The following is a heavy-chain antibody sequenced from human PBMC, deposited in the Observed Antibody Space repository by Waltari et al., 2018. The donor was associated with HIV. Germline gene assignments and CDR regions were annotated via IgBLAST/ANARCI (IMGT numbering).Heavy chain of an antibody. J-gene: IGHJ5*02. CDR1: GFTFSSYW. CDR3: ARESSIALNWFDP. CDR2: INREGMST. Sequence: EVQLVESGGGFVQPGGSLRLSCAAPGFTFSSYWMHWVRQAQGQGLWWWSVINREGMSTTYADSVKGRVTISRDNAKNTLYLQMNSLRAEDTAVYYWARESSIALNWFDPWGQGTLVTVSS. V-gene: IGHV3-74*01. D-gene: IGHD6-6*01.